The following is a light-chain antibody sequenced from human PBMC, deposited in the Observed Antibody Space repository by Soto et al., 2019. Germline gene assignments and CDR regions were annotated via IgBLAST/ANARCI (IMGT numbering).Light chain of an antibody. CDR2: GNS. V-gene: IGLV1-40*01. CDR3: QSYDSSLSAL. J-gene: IGLJ1*01. Sequence: QSVLTQPPSVSGAPGQRVTISCTGSSSNIGAGYDVHWYQQLPGTPPKLLIYGNSNRPSGVPDRFSGSKSGTSASLAITGLQAEDEADYYCQSYDSSLSALFGTGTQLTVL. CDR1: SSNIGAGYD.